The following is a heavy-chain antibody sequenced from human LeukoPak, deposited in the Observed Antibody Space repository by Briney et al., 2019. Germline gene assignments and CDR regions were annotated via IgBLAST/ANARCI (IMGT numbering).Heavy chain of an antibody. CDR2: INHNGNVN. Sequence: GGSLRLSCAASGFTFSSYWMNWARQAPGKGLEWVASINHNGNVNYYVDSVKGRFTISRDNAKNSLYLQMSNLRAEDTAVYYCAEVRSSVFDIWGQGTMVTVSS. CDR3: AEVRSSVFDI. J-gene: IGHJ3*02. CDR1: GFTFSSYW. D-gene: IGHD5/OR15-5a*01. V-gene: IGHV3-7*01.